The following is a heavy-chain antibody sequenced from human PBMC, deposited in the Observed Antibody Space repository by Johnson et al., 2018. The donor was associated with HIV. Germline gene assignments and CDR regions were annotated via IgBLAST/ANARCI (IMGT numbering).Heavy chain of an antibody. CDR3: AKDHGGDYGDFVRTLDTFDL. J-gene: IGHJ3*01. D-gene: IGHD4-17*01. V-gene: IGHV3-23*04. CDR1: TFTFSDYY. CDR2: ISGPGGTT. Sequence: VQLVESGGGLVQPGGSLRLSCAVSTFTFSDYYMRWIRQAPGKGLEWVSAISGPGGTTYYADSVKGRFTISRDNSKNTLYLQMNSLRAEDTAIFYCAKDHGGDYGDFVRTLDTFDLWGRGTMVAVSS.